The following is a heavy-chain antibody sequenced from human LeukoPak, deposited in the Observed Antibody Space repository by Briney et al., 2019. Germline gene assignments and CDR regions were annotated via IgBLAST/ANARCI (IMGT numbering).Heavy chain of an antibody. CDR1: GDSIGNYY. D-gene: IGHD3-10*01. V-gene: IGHV4-4*07. Sequence: SETLSLTCTVSGDSIGNYYWSWIRQPAGKGLEWIGRIYTSGSTNYNPSLKSRVTMSVDTSKNQFSLKLSSVTAADTAVYYCARVSLVRGAPDYYFDYWGQGTLVTVSS. CDR3: ARVSLVRGAPDYYFDY. J-gene: IGHJ4*02. CDR2: IYTSGST.